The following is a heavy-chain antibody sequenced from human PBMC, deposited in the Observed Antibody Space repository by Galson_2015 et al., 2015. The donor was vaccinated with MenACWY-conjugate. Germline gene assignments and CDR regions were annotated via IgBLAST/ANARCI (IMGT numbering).Heavy chain of an antibody. D-gene: IGHD1-26*01. CDR1: GYSFPNYW. V-gene: IGHV5-51*01. CDR3: ARHPPGGRGMDV. CDR2: INPVDSNI. Sequence: QSGAEVKKPGESLTISCPGSGYSFPNYWIAWVRQMPGKGLEWVGLINPVDSNIRYSPSFQGQVTISADESISTAYLQWSSLKASDTAMYYCARHPPGGRGMDVWGRGTTVTVSS. J-gene: IGHJ6*02.